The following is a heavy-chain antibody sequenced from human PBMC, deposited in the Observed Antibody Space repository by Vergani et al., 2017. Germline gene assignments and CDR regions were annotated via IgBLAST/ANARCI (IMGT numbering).Heavy chain of an antibody. Sequence: QVQLQESGPGLVKPSETLSLTCTVSGGSISSYYWSWIRQPPGKGLEWIGYIYYSGSTYYNPSLKSRVTISVDTSKNQFSLKLSSVTAADTAVYYCARDRPSRFFDYWGQGTLVTVSS. J-gene: IGHJ4*02. CDR2: IYYSGST. V-gene: IGHV4-59*12. CDR3: ARDRPSRFFDY. CDR1: GGSISSYY.